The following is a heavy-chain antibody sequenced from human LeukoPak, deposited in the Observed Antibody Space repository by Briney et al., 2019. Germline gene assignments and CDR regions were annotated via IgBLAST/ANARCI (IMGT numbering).Heavy chain of an antibody. CDR2: INSDGSST. J-gene: IGHJ4*02. V-gene: IGHV3-74*01. D-gene: IGHD2-21*01. Sequence: GGSLRLSCAASGFTFSSYWMHWVRQAPGKGLVWVSRINSDGSSTSYADSVKGRFTISRDNAKNTLYLQMSSLRSEDTAVYYCAKRFCGEGPCYYFDFWGQGTLVTVSS. CDR3: AKRFCGEGPCYYFDF. CDR1: GFTFSSYW.